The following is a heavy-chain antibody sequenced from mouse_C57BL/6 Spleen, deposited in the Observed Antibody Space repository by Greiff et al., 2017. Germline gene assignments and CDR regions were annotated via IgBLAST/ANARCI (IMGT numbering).Heavy chain of an antibody. D-gene: IGHD3-3*01. V-gene: IGHV1-76*01. CDR2: IYPGSGNT. CDR1: GYTFTDYY. Sequence: QVQLKESGAELVRPGASVKLSCKASGYTFTDYYINWVKQRPGQGLEWIARIYPGSGNTYYNEKFKGKATLTAEKSSSTAYMQLSSLTSEDSAVYFCARSQGPYFDYWGQGTTLTVSS. J-gene: IGHJ2*01. CDR3: ARSQGPYFDY.